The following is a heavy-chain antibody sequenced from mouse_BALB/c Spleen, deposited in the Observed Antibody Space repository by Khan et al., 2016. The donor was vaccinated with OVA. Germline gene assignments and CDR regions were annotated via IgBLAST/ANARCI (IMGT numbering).Heavy chain of an antibody. V-gene: IGHV1-77*01. J-gene: IGHJ3*01. Sequence: VQLQESGPELVKPGASVKMSCKASGYTFTDYVMNWVKQRNGQGLEWIGQIYPGSDSTYYNEKFKGKATLTADRSSSTAYMQLSNLTSEDSAVYFCAIAGWDVFAYWGQGTLVTVSA. CDR3: AIAGWDVFAY. CDR2: IYPGSDST. CDR1: GYTFTDYV. D-gene: IGHD4-1*01.